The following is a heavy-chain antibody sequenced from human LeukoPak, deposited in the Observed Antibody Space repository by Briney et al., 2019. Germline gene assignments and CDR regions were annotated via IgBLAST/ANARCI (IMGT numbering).Heavy chain of an antibody. Sequence: PGGSLRLSCAASGFTFSSYAMSWVRQAPGKGLEWVSAISGSGGSTYYADSVKGRFTISRDNSKNTLYLQMNSLRAEDTAVYYCAKDGRDGYNFRPYDYWGQGTLVTVSS. J-gene: IGHJ4*02. CDR2: ISGSGGST. CDR3: AKDGRDGYNFRPYDY. V-gene: IGHV3-23*01. CDR1: GFTFSSYA. D-gene: IGHD5-24*01.